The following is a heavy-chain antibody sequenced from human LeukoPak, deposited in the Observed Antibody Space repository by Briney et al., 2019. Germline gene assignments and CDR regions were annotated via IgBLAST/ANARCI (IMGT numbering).Heavy chain of an antibody. V-gene: IGHV3-7*01. D-gene: IGHD2-8*02. J-gene: IGHJ4*02. Sequence: GGSLRLSCKASGFTFTTYYMSWVRQTPGKGLEWVAHIKEDGREKVYVDSVKGRFTSSRDNANNSLYLQVNSLRAEDTAVYYCARDRGYRTGGICYTVLDYWGQGILVTVSS. CDR1: GFTFTTYY. CDR2: IKEDGREK. CDR3: ARDRGYRTGGICYTVLDY.